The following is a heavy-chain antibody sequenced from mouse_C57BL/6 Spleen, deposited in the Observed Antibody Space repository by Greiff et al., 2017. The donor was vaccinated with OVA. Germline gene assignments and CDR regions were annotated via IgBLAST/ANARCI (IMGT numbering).Heavy chain of an antibody. CDR3: ARHRGYFDV. J-gene: IGHJ1*03. D-gene: IGHD3-3*01. Sequence: EVQGVESGGGLVQPGGSLKLSCAASGFTFSDYYMYWVRQTPEKRLEWVAYISNGGGSTYYPDTVKGRFTISRDNAKNTLYLQMSRLKSEDTAMYYCARHRGYFDVWGTGTTVTVSS. CDR1: GFTFSDYY. CDR2: ISNGGGST. V-gene: IGHV5-12*01.